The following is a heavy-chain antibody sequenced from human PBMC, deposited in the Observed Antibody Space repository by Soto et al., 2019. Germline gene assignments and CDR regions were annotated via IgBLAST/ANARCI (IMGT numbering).Heavy chain of an antibody. CDR1: GGSISSSSYY. Sequence: PSETLSLTCTVSGGSISSSSYYWGWIRQPPGKGLEWIGSIYYSGSTCYNPSLKSRVTISVDTSKNQFSLKLSSVTATDTAVYYCARGYCSGGSCYRYWGQGSQVTVSS. J-gene: IGHJ4*02. V-gene: IGHV4-39*01. CDR3: ARGYCSGGSCYRY. CDR2: IYYSGST. D-gene: IGHD2-15*01.